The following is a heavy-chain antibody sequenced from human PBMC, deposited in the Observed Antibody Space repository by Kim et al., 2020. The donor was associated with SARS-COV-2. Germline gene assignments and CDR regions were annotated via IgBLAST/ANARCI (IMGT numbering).Heavy chain of an antibody. D-gene: IGHD3-10*01. V-gene: IGHV3-48*04. J-gene: IGHJ3*02. Sequence: YIADSVKGRFTIARDNAKNSLYLQMNGLRAEDTAVYYCARGPTRSNAFDIWGQGTMGTVSS. CDR3: ARGPTRSNAFDI.